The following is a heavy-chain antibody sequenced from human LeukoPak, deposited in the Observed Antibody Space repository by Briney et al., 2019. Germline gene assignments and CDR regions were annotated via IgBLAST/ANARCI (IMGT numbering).Heavy chain of an antibody. Sequence: SVRVSCKASGGTFSSYAISWVRQAPGQGLEWMGRIIPIFGTANYAQKFQGRVTITTDESTSTAYMELSSLRSEDTAVYYCARVISGWYFFDYWGQGTLVTVSS. CDR2: IIPIFGTA. V-gene: IGHV1-69*05. CDR1: GGTFSSYA. D-gene: IGHD6-19*01. CDR3: ARVISGWYFFDY. J-gene: IGHJ4*02.